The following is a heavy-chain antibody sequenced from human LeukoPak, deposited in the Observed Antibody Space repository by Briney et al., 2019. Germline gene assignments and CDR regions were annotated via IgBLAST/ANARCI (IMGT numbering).Heavy chain of an antibody. CDR2: IKQDGSEK. V-gene: IGHV3-7*01. CDR3: ASDEYSSSFDY. CDR1: GFSFSSYW. D-gene: IGHD6-6*01. J-gene: IGHJ4*02. Sequence: PGGSLRLSCAASGFSFSSYWMSWVRQAPGKGLEWVANIKQDGSEKYYVDSVKGRFTISRDNAKNSLYLQMNSLRAEDTAVYYCASDEYSSSFDYWGQGTLVTVSS.